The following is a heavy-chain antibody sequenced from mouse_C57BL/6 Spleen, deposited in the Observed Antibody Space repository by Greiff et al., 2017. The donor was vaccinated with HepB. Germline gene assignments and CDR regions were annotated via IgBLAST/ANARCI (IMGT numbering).Heavy chain of an antibody. D-gene: IGHD1-1*01. Sequence: DVKLQESGGGLVKPGGSLKLSCAASGFTFSDYGMHWVRQAPEKGLEWVAYISSGSSTIYYADTVKGRFTISRDNAKNTLFLQMTSLRSEDTAMYYCATHYYGRDWYFDVWGTGTTVTVSS. J-gene: IGHJ1*03. CDR1: GFTFSDYG. CDR2: ISSGSSTI. CDR3: ATHYYGRDWYFDV. V-gene: IGHV5-17*01.